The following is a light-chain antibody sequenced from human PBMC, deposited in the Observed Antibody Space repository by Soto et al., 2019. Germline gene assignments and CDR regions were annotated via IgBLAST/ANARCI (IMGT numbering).Light chain of an antibody. CDR3: SSYTTSNTLV. CDR1: SSDVGGYNY. Sequence: QSLLTQPASVSGSPGQSITISCTGTSSDVGGYNYVSWYQQHPGKPPKLMIYEVSNRPSGVSNRFSGSKSGNTASLTIPGLEAKDDADYYCSSYTTSNTLVFGTGTKLTVL. J-gene: IGLJ1*01. V-gene: IGLV2-14*01. CDR2: EVS.